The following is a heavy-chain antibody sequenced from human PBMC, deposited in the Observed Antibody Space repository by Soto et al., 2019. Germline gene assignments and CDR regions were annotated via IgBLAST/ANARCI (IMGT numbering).Heavy chain of an antibody. CDR3: AREGYDSPVGYFDY. J-gene: IGHJ4*02. Sequence: PSETLSLTCTVSDGSISSYYWSGIRQPAGKGLEGIGRIYTSGSTNYNLSLKIRVTMSVATSTNQFSLKLSSVTAADTAVYYCAREGYDSPVGYFDYWGQGTLVTVSS. CDR1: DGSISSYY. V-gene: IGHV4-4*07. D-gene: IGHD3-22*01. CDR2: IYTSGST.